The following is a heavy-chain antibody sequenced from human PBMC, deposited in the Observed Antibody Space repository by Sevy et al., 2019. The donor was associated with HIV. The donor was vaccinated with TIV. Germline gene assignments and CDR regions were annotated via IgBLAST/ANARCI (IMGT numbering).Heavy chain of an antibody. CDR3: ARGGTTQHDYYYYYYMDV. V-gene: IGHV4-59*01. J-gene: IGHJ6*03. Sequence: ETLSLTCTVSGGSISSYYWSWIRQPPGKGLEWIGYIYYSGSTNYNPSLKSRVTISVDTSKNQFSLKLSSVTAADTAVYYCARGGTTQHDYYYYYYMDVWGKGTTVTVSS. CDR1: GGSISSYY. CDR2: IYYSGST. D-gene: IGHD1-1*01.